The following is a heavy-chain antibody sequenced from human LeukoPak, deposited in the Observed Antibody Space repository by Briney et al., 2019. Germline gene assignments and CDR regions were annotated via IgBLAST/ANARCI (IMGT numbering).Heavy chain of an antibody. D-gene: IGHD2-15*01. Sequence: GGSLRLSCAASGFTFSSYAMSWVRQAPGKGLEWVSAISGSGSSTNYADSVKGRFTISRDKSKNTLYLQMNSLRAEDTAVYYCAKGGGKGYCSGGRCYSPSYYYYMDVWGKGTTVTVSS. J-gene: IGHJ6*03. V-gene: IGHV3-23*01. CDR1: GFTFSSYA. CDR2: ISGSGSST. CDR3: AKGGGKGYCSGGRCYSPSYYYYMDV.